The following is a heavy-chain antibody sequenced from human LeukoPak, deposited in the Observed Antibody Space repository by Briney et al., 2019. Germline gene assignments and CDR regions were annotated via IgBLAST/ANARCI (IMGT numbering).Heavy chain of an antibody. J-gene: IGHJ5*02. CDR2: IYYSGST. Sequence: KPSETLSLTCTVSGGSISSSSYYWGWSRQPPGKGLEWIGSIYYSGSTYYNPSLKSRVTISVDTSKNQFSLKLSSVTAADTAVYYCARRRYGNLRWFDPWGQGTLVTVSS. D-gene: IGHD5-18*01. CDR1: GGSISSSSYY. V-gene: IGHV4-39*01. CDR3: ARRRYGNLRWFDP.